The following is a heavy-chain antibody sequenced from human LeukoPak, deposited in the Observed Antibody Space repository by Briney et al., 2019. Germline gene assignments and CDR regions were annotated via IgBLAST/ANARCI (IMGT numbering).Heavy chain of an antibody. V-gene: IGHV3-23*01. Sequence: GWGVRLSCVACGFTFRRYGMTWVRQVPGKGREWVSSISGSGGNTYYADSVKSRFTISRDNSKNTLYLQMNSLRADDTAVYYGAKPAKTDYADYWGQGTLVPVSS. J-gene: IGHJ4*02. CDR3: AKPAKTDYADY. CDR2: ISGSGGNT. D-gene: IGHD1-14*01. CDR1: GFTFRRYG.